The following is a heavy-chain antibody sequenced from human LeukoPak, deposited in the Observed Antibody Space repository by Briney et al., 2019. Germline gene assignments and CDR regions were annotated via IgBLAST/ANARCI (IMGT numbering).Heavy chain of an antibody. D-gene: IGHD6-13*01. CDR3: ARDPRAAGTFDY. CDR2: ISSSSSYI. J-gene: IGHJ4*02. V-gene: IGHV3-21*01. Sequence: GGSLRLSCAASGFTFSSYSMNWVRQAPGKGLEWVSSISSSSSYIYYADSVKGRFTISRDNAKNSLYLQMNSLRAEDTSVYYCARDPRAAGTFDYWGQGTLVTVSS. CDR1: GFTFSSYS.